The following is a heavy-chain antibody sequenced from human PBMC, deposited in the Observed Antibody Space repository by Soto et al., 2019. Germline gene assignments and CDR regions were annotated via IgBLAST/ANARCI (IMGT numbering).Heavy chain of an antibody. V-gene: IGHV4-34*01. D-gene: IGHD6-13*01. CDR3: ARHLSSSWFGPFDY. CDR2: INHSGIT. CDR1: GGSFSGYY. J-gene: IGHJ4*01. Sequence: SETLSLTGAVYGGSFSGYYWSWIRQPPGKGLEWIGEINHSGITNYNPSLKSRVTISVDTSKNQFSLKLSSVTAADTAVYYCARHLSSSWFGPFDYLGHGTSSPSPQ.